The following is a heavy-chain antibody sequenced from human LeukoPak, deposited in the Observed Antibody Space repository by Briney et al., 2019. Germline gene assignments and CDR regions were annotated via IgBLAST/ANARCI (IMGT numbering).Heavy chain of an antibody. D-gene: IGHD3-9*01. J-gene: IGHJ4*02. CDR1: GGTFSSYA. V-gene: IGHV1-18*01. Sequence: ASVKVSCKASGGTFSSYAISWVRQAPGQGLEWMGWISAYNGNTNYAQKLQGRVTMTTDTSTSTAYMELRSLRSDDTAVYYCAREVLTHGRSDYWGQGTLVTVSS. CDR2: ISAYNGNT. CDR3: AREVLTHGRSDY.